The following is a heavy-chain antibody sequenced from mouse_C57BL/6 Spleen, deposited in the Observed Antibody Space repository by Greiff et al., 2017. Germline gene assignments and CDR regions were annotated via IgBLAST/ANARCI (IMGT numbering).Heavy chain of an antibody. CDR3: AREGNYDWYFDV. CDR1: GYSITSGYY. D-gene: IGHD2-4*01. CDR2: ISYDGSN. J-gene: IGHJ1*03. Sequence: ESGPGLVKPSQSLSLTCSVTGYSITSGYYWNWIRQFPGNKLEWMGYISYDGSNNYNPSLKNRISITRDTSKNQFFLKLNSVTTEDTATYYCAREGNYDWYFDVWGTGTTVTVSS. V-gene: IGHV3-6*01.